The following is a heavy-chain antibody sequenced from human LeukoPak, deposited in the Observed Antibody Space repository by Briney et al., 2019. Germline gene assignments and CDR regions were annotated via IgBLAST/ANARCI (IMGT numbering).Heavy chain of an antibody. V-gene: IGHV4-34*01. J-gene: IGHJ4*02. CDR3: ASKAVAGDFDY. CDR2: INHSGST. Sequence: SGTLSLTCAVYGGSFSGYYWSWIRQPPGKGLEWIGEINHSGSTNYNPSLKSRVTISVDTSKNQFSLKLSSVTAADTAVYYCASKAVAGDFDYWGQGTLVTVSS. D-gene: IGHD6-19*01. CDR1: GGSFSGYY.